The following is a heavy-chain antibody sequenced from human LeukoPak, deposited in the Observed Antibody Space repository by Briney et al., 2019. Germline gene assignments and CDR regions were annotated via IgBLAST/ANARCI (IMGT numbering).Heavy chain of an antibody. D-gene: IGHD1-7*01. J-gene: IGHJ4*02. Sequence: GASVNVSCKASGGTFSSYAISWVRQAPGQGREWMGGIIPFFGTAKHAKKFQGRVTITTDESTRTAYMEMSSLRSEDTAVYYCARDQVTGTTRSLDYWGQGTLVTVSS. CDR3: ARDQVTGTTRSLDY. V-gene: IGHV1-69*05. CDR2: IIPFFGTA. CDR1: GGTFSSYA.